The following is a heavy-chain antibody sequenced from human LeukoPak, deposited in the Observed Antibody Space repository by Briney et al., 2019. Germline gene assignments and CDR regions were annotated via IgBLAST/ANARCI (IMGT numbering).Heavy chain of an antibody. CDR1: GFTFSSYA. V-gene: IGHV3-23*01. J-gene: IGHJ4*02. D-gene: IGHD3-3*01. Sequence: QPGGSLRLSCAASGFTFSSYAMSWVRQAPGKGLEWVSAISGSGGSTYYADSVKGRFTISGDNSKNTLYLQMNSLRAEDTAVYYCESLSYDFWSGALWGQGTLVTVSS. CDR3: ESLSYDFWSGAL. CDR2: ISGSGGST.